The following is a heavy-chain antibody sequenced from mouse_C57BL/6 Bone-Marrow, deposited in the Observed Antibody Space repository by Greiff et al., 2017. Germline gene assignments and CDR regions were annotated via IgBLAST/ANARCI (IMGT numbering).Heavy chain of an antibody. CDR2: IYPRSGNT. CDR1: GYTFTSYG. J-gene: IGHJ2*01. D-gene: IGHD2-2*01. CDR3: AKGDYGYDFFDY. Sequence: QVQLQQSGAELARPGASVKLSCKASGYTFTSYGISWVKQRTGQGLEWIGEIYPRSGNTYYNEKFKGKATLTADKSSSTAYMELRSLTSEDSAVDFCAKGDYGYDFFDYWGQGTTLTVSS. V-gene: IGHV1-81*01.